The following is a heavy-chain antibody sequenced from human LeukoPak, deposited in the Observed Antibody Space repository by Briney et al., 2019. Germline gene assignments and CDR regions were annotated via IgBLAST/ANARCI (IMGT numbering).Heavy chain of an antibody. CDR3: AKDLGSYSSSWYAGDY. CDR2: ISGSGGST. V-gene: IGHV3-23*01. J-gene: IGHJ4*02. D-gene: IGHD6-13*01. Sequence: GGSLRLSCAASGFTFSSYAMSWVRQAPGKGLEWVSAISGSGGSTYYADSVKGRFTISRDNSKNTLYLQMNSLRAEDTAVYYCAKDLGSYSSSWYAGDYWGQGTLVTVSS. CDR1: GFTFSSYA.